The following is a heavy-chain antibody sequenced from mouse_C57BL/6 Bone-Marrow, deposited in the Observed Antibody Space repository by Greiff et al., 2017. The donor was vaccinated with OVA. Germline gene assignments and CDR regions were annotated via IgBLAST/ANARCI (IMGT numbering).Heavy chain of an antibody. CDR3: ARERGIPAWFAY. Sequence: EVQLQQSGPELVKPGASVKISCKASGYTFTDYYMNWVKQSHGKSLEWIGDINPNNGGTSYNQKFKGKATLTVDKSSSTAYMELRSLTSEDSAVYYCARERGIPAWFAYWGQGTLVTVSA. J-gene: IGHJ3*01. CDR2: INPNNGGT. CDR1: GYTFTDYY. V-gene: IGHV1-26*01.